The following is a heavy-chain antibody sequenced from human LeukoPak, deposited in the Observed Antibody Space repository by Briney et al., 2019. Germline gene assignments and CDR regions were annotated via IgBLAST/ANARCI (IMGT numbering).Heavy chain of an antibody. V-gene: IGHV3-48*04. Sequence: GGSLRLSCAASGFTFSHYGMHWVRQAPGKGLEWVTFISSGGTIIYYTDSVKGRFTISRDNAKNSLYLQMNSLRAEDTAVYYCARESYSARFDYWGQGTLVTVSS. J-gene: IGHJ4*02. CDR2: ISSGGTII. CDR3: ARESYSARFDY. CDR1: GFTFSHYG. D-gene: IGHD2-21*01.